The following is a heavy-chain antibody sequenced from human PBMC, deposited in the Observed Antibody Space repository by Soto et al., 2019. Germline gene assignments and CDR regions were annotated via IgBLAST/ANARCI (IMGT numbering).Heavy chain of an antibody. D-gene: IGHD3-3*01. Sequence: LRLSCAASGFTFSSYAMSWVRQAPGKGLEWIGEINHSGSTSYNPSLKSRVTISVDTSKNQFSLKLSSVTAADTAVYYCARDSYYDFWSGYYSWGQGTLVTVSS. CDR3: ARDSYYDFWSGYYS. CDR1: GFTFSSYA. CDR2: INHSGST. J-gene: IGHJ4*02. V-gene: IGHV4-34*09.